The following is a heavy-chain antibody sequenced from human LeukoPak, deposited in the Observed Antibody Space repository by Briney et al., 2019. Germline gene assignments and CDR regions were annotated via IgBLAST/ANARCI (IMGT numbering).Heavy chain of an antibody. CDR1: GYSFTSYW. Sequence: GESLKISCKGSGYSFTSYWIGWVRQMPGKGLEWMGIIYPGDSDTRYSPSFQGQVTISADKSISTAYLQWSSLKASDTAMYYCARHGEVLRFLEWLSPADYWGQGTLVTASS. J-gene: IGHJ4*02. CDR3: ARHGEVLRFLEWLSPADY. D-gene: IGHD3-3*01. CDR2: IYPGDSDT. V-gene: IGHV5-51*01.